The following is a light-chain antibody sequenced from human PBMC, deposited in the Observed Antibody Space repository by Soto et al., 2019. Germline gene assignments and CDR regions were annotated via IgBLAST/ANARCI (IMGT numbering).Light chain of an antibody. CDR1: QSIMNY. V-gene: IGKV1-5*01. CDR3: QQYKSFSLT. J-gene: IGKJ4*01. CDR2: DAS. Sequence: IQMTQSPSSLSASLGDRVTITCRASQSIMNYLNWYQQKPGKAPKLLIYDASSLESGVPSRFSGSGSGTEFSLTISSLQPDDFATYYCQQYKSFSLTFGGGTKVDI.